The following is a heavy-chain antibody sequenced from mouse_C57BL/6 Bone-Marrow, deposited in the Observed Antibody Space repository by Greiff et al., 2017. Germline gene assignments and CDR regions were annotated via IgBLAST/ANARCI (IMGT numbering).Heavy chain of an antibody. V-gene: IGHV14-4*01. CDR3: TTSGYYWYFDV. CDR2: IDPENGDT. Sequence: EVQLQQSGAELVRPGASVKLSCTASGFNIKDDYMHWVKQRPEQGLEWIGWIDPENGDTEYASKFQGKTTITADPSSNTAYLQLSSLTSEDTAVYYCTTSGYYWYFDVWGTGTTVTVSS. D-gene: IGHD2-2*01. CDR1: GFNIKDDY. J-gene: IGHJ1*03.